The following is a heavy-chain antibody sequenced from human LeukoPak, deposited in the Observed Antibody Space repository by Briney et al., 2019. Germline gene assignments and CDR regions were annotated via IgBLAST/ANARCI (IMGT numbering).Heavy chain of an antibody. CDR2: INPNSGGT. D-gene: IGHD3-9*01. CDR3: ARSPATYDILTGYYINPENDY. J-gene: IGHJ4*02. Sequence: ASVKVSCKASGYTFTGYYMHWVRQAPGQGLEWMGWINPNSGGTNYAQKFQGRVTMTRDTSISTAYMGLSRLRSDDTAVYYCARSPATYDILTGYYINPENDYWGQGTLVTVSP. CDR1: GYTFTGYY. V-gene: IGHV1-2*02.